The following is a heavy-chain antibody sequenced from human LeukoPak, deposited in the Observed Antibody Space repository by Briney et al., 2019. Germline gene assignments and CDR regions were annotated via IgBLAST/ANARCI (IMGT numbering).Heavy chain of an antibody. J-gene: IGHJ4*02. D-gene: IGHD1-26*01. CDR1: GFTFSHYD. CDR3: VTADLVGAAKRPFDY. V-gene: IGHV3-64D*06. Sequence: GGSLRLSCSASGFTFSHYDMHWVRQAPGRGLEYVSGISTNGVSTSYADSVQGRFTVSRDNSKNTLYLQMSSLRAEDTAVYYCVTADLVGAAKRPFDYWGQGTLVTVSS. CDR2: ISTNGVST.